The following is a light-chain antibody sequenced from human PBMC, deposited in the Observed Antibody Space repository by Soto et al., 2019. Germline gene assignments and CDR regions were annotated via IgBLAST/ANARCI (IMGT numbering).Light chain of an antibody. CDR3: QQRYNWPPT. CDR1: QSVSSY. Sequence: EIVLTQSPATLSLSPGERASLSCTASQSVSSYLVWYQQKPGQTPRLLIYDASNRATGIPARFSGSGSGTDFTLTISSLEPEDFAVYYCQQRYNWPPTFGQGTKV. CDR2: DAS. J-gene: IGKJ1*01. V-gene: IGKV3-11*01.